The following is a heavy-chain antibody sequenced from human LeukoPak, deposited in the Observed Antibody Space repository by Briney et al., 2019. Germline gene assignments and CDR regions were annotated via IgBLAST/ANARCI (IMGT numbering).Heavy chain of an antibody. V-gene: IGHV4-30-4*01. D-gene: IGHD5-12*01. J-gene: IGHJ5*02. CDR3: PRDNGYSGYDL. Sequence: SETLSLICAVSGGSISSGDYYWSWIRQPPGKGLEWIGYIYYSGSTYYNPSLKSRVTISVDTSKNQFSLKLSSVTAADTAVYYCPRDNGYSGYDLWGQGTLVTVSS. CDR2: IYYSGST. CDR1: GGSISSGDYY.